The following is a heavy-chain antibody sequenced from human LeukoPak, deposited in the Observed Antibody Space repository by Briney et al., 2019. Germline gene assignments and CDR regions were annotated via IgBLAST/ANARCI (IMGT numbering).Heavy chain of an antibody. Sequence: SETLSLTCTVSSGSISSDTYYWGWIRQPPGKGLEWIGNIYYSGSTYYNPSLKSRVTISVDTSKNQFSLKLSFVSAADTAVYYCARGFRGDNFDYWGQGTLVTVSS. CDR2: IYYSGST. V-gene: IGHV4-39*01. CDR1: SGSISSDTYY. D-gene: IGHD7-27*01. CDR3: ARGFRGDNFDY. J-gene: IGHJ4*02.